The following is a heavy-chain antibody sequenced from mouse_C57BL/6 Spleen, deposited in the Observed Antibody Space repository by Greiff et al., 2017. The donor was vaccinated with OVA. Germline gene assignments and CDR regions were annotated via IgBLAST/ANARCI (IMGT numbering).Heavy chain of an antibody. Sequence: QVQLQQSGPELVKPGASVKISCKASGYAFSSSWMNWVKQRPGKGLEWIGRIYPGDGDTNYNGKFKGKATLTADKSSSTAYMQLSSLTSEDSAVYFCARRFYSYGSSYGWYFDVWGTGTTVTVSS. CDR3: ARRFYSYGSSYGWYFDV. CDR2: IYPGDGDT. J-gene: IGHJ1*03. CDR1: GYAFSSSW. V-gene: IGHV1-82*01. D-gene: IGHD1-1*01.